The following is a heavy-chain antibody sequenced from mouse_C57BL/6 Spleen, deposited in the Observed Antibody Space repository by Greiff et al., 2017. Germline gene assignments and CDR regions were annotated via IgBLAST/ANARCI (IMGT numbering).Heavy chain of an antibody. CDR1: GFSFNTYA. Sequence: EVKLVESGGGLVQPKGSLKLSCAASGFSFNTYAMNWVRQAPGKGLEWVARIRSKSNNYATYYADSVKDRFTISRDDSESMLYLQMNNLKTEDTAMYYCVSYGYDGGFAYWGQGTLVTVSA. V-gene: IGHV10-1*01. J-gene: IGHJ3*01. CDR3: VSYGYDGGFAY. CDR2: IRSKSNNYAT. D-gene: IGHD2-2*01.